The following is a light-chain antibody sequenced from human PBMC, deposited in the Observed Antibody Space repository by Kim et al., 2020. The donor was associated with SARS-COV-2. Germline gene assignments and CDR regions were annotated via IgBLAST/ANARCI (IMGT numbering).Light chain of an antibody. J-gene: IGLJ3*02. CDR2: VNS. Sequence: QRITTSTICTRCAVGAVHDVYWYQQHPGTVPNLLAHVNSNRPSVFSDRFSGSTSGTSASLAISGLQGEEEADYYCQSYDSSLRGLVFGGGTQLTVL. CDR1: RCAVGAVHD. CDR3: QSYDSSLRGLV. V-gene: IGLV1-40*01.